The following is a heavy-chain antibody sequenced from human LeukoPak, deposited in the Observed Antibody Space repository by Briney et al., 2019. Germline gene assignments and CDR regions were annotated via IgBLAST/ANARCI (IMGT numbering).Heavy chain of an antibody. V-gene: IGHV1-24*01. CDR3: ATPDYGGNSDWFDP. CDR2: FDPEDGET. D-gene: IGHD4-23*01. J-gene: IGHJ5*02. Sequence: ASVKVSCKVSGYTLTELSMHWVRQAPGKGLEWMGGFDPEDGETIYAQKFQGRATMTEDTSTDTAYMELSSLRSEDTAVYYCATPDYGGNSDWFDPWGQGTLVTVSS. CDR1: GYTLTELS.